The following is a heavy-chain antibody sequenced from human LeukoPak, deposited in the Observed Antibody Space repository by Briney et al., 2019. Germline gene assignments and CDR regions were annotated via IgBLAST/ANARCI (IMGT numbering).Heavy chain of an antibody. V-gene: IGHV3-9*03. J-gene: IGHJ4*02. CDR1: GFTFDDYA. D-gene: IGHD6-13*01. CDR2: ISWNSGSI. Sequence: GRSLRLSCAASGFTFDDYAMHWVRQAPGKGLEWVSGISWNSGSIGYADSVKGRFTISRDNAKNSLYLQMNSLRAEDMALYYCAKESNSSSWSPLDYWGQGTLVTVSS. CDR3: AKESNSSSWSPLDY.